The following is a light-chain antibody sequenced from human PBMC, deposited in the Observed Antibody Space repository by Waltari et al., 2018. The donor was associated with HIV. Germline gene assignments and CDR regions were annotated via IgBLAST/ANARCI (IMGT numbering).Light chain of an antibody. CDR2: GAS. J-gene: IGKJ1*01. V-gene: IGKV3-20*01. Sequence: IVLTQSPGTLSLSPGERATFSCRASQSVSSDLAWYHQRPGQAPRLLIYGASTRATGIPDRFSGSGSGTDFTLTINSLEPEDFAVYYFQHYTSSPTWTFGQGTKVEIK. CDR1: QSVSSD. CDR3: QHYTSSPTWT.